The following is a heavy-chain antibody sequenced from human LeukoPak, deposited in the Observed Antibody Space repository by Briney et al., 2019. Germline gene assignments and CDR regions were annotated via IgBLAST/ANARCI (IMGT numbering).Heavy chain of an antibody. CDR3: ARVKWELLQLDY. V-gene: IGHV1-8*01. CDR1: GYTFTSYD. J-gene: IGHJ4*02. D-gene: IGHD1-26*01. Sequence: ASVKVSCKASGYTFTSYDINWVRQATGQGLEWMGWMNPNSGNTGYAQKFQGRVTMTRNTSISTAYMELSSLRSDDTAVYYCARVKWELLQLDYWGQGTLVTVSS. CDR2: MNPNSGNT.